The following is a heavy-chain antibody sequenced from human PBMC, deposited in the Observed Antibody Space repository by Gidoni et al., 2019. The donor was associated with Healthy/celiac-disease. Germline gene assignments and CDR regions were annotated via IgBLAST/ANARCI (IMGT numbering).Heavy chain of an antibody. CDR3: ARDPVRIAVAGHFDY. V-gene: IGHV3-48*03. Sequence: EVQLVESGGGLVQPGGSLRLYCAASGFTFSGYEMNWVRQAPGKGLEWVAYISSSGSTIYYADSVKGRFTISRDNAKNSLYLQMNSLRAEDTAVYYCARDPVRIAVAGHFDYWGQGTLVTVSS. D-gene: IGHD6-19*01. CDR2: ISSSGSTI. J-gene: IGHJ4*02. CDR1: GFTFSGYE.